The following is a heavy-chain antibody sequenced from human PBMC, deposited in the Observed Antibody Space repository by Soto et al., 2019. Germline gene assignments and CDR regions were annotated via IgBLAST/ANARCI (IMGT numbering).Heavy chain of an antibody. CDR2: INHSGST. J-gene: IGHJ5*02. V-gene: IGHV4-34*01. CDR1: GGSFSGYY. CDR3: ARGPRVGPPNWFDP. Sequence: PSETLSLTCAVYGGSFSGYYWSWIRQPPGKGLEWIGEINHSGSTNYNPSLKSRVTISVDTSKNQFSLKLSSVTAADTAVYYCARGPRVGPPNWFDPWGQGTLVTVSS.